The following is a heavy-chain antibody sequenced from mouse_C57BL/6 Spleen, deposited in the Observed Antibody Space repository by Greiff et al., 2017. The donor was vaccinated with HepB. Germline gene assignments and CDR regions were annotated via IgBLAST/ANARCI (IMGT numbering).Heavy chain of an antibody. CDR1: GYTFTSYW. CDR2: IDPSDSET. CDR3: ARTDYYGRHYFDY. Sequence: QVQLQQPGAELVKPGASVKVSCKASGYTFTSYWMHWVKQRPIQGLEWIGNIDPSDSETHYNQKFKDKATLTVDKSSSTAYMQLSSLTSEDSAVYYCARTDYYGRHYFDYWGQGTTLTVSS. J-gene: IGHJ2*01. D-gene: IGHD1-1*01. V-gene: IGHV1-52*01.